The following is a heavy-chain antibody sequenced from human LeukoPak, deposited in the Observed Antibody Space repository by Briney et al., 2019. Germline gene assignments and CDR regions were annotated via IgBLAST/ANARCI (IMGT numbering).Heavy chain of an antibody. D-gene: IGHD2-2*01. V-gene: IGHV4-38-2*02. J-gene: IGHJ5*02. Sequence: SETLSLTCTVSGYSISSGYYWGWIRQPPGKGLEWIGSIYHSGSTYYNPSLKSRVTISVDTSKNQFSLKLSSVTATDTAVYYCARGDVVVPAAMLGFSDWFDPWGQGTLVTVSS. CDR2: IYHSGST. CDR1: GYSISSGYY. CDR3: ARGDVVVPAAMLGFSDWFDP.